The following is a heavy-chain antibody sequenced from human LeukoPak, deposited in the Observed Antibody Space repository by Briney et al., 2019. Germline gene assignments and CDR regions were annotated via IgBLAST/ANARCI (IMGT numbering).Heavy chain of an antibody. V-gene: IGHV4-59*01. CDR2: ISSSGST. J-gene: IGHJ4*02. CDR1: GDSISHYF. D-gene: IGHD3-22*01. CDR3: ARGGPGSGWHYYLDY. Sequence: SETLSLTCTVSGDSISHYFWSFIRQAPGKGLEWVAYISSSGSTNYNPSLRGRVTISVDTSKNQFSLKLSYVTGADTAVYYCARGGPGSGWHYYLDYWGQGTLVTVSS.